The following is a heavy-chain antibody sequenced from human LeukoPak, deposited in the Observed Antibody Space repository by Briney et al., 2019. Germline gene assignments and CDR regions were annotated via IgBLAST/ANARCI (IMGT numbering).Heavy chain of an antibody. Sequence: SVKVSCKASGGTFSSYAISWVRQAPGQGLEWMGRIIPIFGTANYAQKFQGRVTITTDESTSTAYMELSSLRSEDTAVYYCARGVLVLRFLEWADYYMDVWGKGTTITVSS. V-gene: IGHV1-69*05. CDR3: ARGVLVLRFLEWADYYMDV. CDR1: GGTFSSYA. CDR2: IIPIFGTA. J-gene: IGHJ6*03. D-gene: IGHD3-3*01.